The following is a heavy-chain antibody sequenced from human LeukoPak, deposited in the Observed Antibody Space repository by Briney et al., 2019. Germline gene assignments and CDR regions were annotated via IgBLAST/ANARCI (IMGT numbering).Heavy chain of an antibody. J-gene: IGHJ4*02. CDR3: ARDQDYDFWSGSDY. Sequence: ASVKVSCKASGYTSTSYGISWVRQAPGQGLEWMGWISAYNGNTNCAQKLQGRVTMTTDTSTSTAYMELRSLRSDDTAVYYCARDQDYDFWSGSDYWGQGTLVTVSS. D-gene: IGHD3-3*01. CDR1: GYTSTSYG. V-gene: IGHV1-18*01. CDR2: ISAYNGNT.